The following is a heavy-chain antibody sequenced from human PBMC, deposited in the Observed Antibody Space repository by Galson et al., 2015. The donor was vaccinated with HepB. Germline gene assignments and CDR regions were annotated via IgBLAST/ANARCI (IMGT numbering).Heavy chain of an antibody. D-gene: IGHD6-19*01. Sequence: SLRLSCAPTGFTFDYYAMTWVRRAPGKGLEWVSGISPSGDMSFVANSVRGRFTISRDNSNNVLYLHMKGLRVEDTALYYCAKVQPRKNDGWYYSAWGEIDAWGQGTLVGVSS. V-gene: IGHV3-23*01. CDR1: GFTFDYYA. CDR2: ISPSGDMS. J-gene: IGHJ5*02. CDR3: AKVQPRKNDGWYYSAWGEIDA.